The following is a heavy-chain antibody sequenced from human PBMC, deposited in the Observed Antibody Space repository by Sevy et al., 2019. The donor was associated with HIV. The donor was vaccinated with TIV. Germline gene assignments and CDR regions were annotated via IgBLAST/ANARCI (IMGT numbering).Heavy chain of an antibody. Sequence: SQTLSLTCAISGDSVSSNSAARNWIRQSPSRGLEWLGRTYYRSKWYNDYAVSVKSRITINPDTSKNQFSLQLNSVTPEDTAVYYCARESYSSSWYDVGGLDYWGQGTLVTVSS. CDR3: ARESYSSSWYDVGGLDY. V-gene: IGHV6-1*01. CDR2: TYYRSKWYN. D-gene: IGHD6-13*01. J-gene: IGHJ4*02. CDR1: GDSVSSNSAA.